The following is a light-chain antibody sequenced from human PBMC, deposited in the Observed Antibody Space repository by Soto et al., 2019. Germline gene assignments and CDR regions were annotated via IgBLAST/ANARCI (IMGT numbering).Light chain of an antibody. V-gene: IGKV3-11*01. CDR2: DAS. J-gene: IGKJ4*01. CDR1: QSVSSY. CDR3: QQRSNWPPLVT. Sequence: EIVLTQSPATLSLSPGERATLSCRASQSVSSYLAWYQQKPGQAPRLLIYDASNRATGIPARFSGSGSGTDITLTISSLEPEDFAVYYCQQRSNWPPLVTFVGGTKVEIK.